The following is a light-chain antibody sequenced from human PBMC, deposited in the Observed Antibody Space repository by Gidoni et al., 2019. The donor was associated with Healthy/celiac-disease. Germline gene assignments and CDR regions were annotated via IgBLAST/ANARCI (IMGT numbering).Light chain of an antibody. Sequence: DIQLSLSPSSLPASVGDRVTITRRASQSISSYLNWYQQKPGKAPKLLIYAASSLQSGVPSRLSGSGSGTEYILTISSMQPEDFATYYCQQRYSTHSDTFGQGTKLEIK. CDR1: QSISSY. CDR2: AAS. CDR3: QQRYSTHSDT. J-gene: IGKJ2*01. V-gene: IGKV1-39*01.